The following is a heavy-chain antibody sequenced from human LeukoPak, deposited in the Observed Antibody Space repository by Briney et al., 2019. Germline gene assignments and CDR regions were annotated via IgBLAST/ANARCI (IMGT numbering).Heavy chain of an antibody. CDR2: IYYSGST. J-gene: IGHJ4*02. Sequence: SETLSLTCTVSGGSISSYYWSWIRQPPGKGLEWIGYIYYSGSTNYNPSLKSRVTISVDTSKNQFSLKLSSVTAADTALYYCARVYLDWGHYYFDYWGQGTLVTVSS. CDR1: GGSISSYY. V-gene: IGHV4-59*01. D-gene: IGHD7-27*01. CDR3: ARVYLDWGHYYFDY.